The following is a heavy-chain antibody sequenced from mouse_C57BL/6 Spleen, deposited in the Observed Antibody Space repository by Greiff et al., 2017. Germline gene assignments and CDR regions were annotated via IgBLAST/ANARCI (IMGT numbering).Heavy chain of an antibody. D-gene: IGHD2-5*01. V-gene: IGHV5-17*01. CDR2: ISSGSSTI. Sequence: EVKLVESGGGLVKPGGSLKLSCAASGFTFSDYGMHWVRQAPEKGLEWVAYISSGSSTIYYADTVKGRFTISRDNSKSTLFLQLTSLRSEDTAMYYCATRLFYRNSLPYAVGDWGQGTSVTVSS. CDR1: GFTFSDYG. J-gene: IGHJ4*01. CDR3: ATRLFYRNSLPYAVGD.